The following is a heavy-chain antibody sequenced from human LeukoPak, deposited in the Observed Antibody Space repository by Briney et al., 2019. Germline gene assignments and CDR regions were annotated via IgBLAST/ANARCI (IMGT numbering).Heavy chain of an antibody. D-gene: IGHD3-22*01. Sequence: GGSLRLSCAASGFTFDDYAMHWVRQAPGKGLEWVSGISWNSGSIDYADSVKGRFTISRDNAKNSLYLQMNSLRAEDMALYYCAKGSDSSGYSFHYWGQGTLVTVSS. V-gene: IGHV3-9*03. CDR2: ISWNSGSI. CDR1: GFTFDDYA. CDR3: AKGSDSSGYSFHY. J-gene: IGHJ4*02.